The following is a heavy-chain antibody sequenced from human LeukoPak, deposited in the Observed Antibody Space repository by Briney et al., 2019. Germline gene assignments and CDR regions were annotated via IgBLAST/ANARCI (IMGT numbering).Heavy chain of an antibody. V-gene: IGHV1-2*02. CDR2: INPNSGGT. CDR3: ARGGYSGYDISDY. Sequence: ASVKVSCKASGYTLTGYYIHWVRQAPGQGLEWMGLINPNSGGTIYAQKFQDRVTMTRDTSITTAYMELSRLRSDDTAVYYCARGGYSGYDISDYWGQGTLVTVSS. CDR1: GYTLTGYY. J-gene: IGHJ4*02. D-gene: IGHD5-12*01.